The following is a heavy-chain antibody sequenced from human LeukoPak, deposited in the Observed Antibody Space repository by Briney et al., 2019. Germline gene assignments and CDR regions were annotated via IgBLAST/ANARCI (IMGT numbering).Heavy chain of an antibody. J-gene: IGHJ4*02. CDR3: ARDFVERDY. D-gene: IGHD2-15*01. CDR2: INPNSGGT. CDR1: GYTFTGYY. Sequence: GASVKVSCKASGYTFTGYYMHWVRQAPGQGLEWMGWINPNSGGTNYAQKFQGRVTMTTDTSTSTAYMELRSLRSDDTAVYYCARDFVERDYWGQGTLVTVSS. V-gene: IGHV1-2*02.